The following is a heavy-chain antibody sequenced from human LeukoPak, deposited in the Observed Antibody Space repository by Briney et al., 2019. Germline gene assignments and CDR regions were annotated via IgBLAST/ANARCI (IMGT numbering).Heavy chain of an antibody. D-gene: IGHD3-16*01. J-gene: IGHJ4*02. CDR1: GFTFNVYG. CDR2: IWNDGSNK. Sequence: RGSLRLSCAASGFTFNVYGIHWVRQAPGKGLEWVAVIWNDGSNKYYADSVKGRFTISRDSSKDRLYLQMNSLRVEDTAVYYCARAVGPFDYWGQGTLVTVSS. CDR3: ARAVGPFDY. V-gene: IGHV3-33*01.